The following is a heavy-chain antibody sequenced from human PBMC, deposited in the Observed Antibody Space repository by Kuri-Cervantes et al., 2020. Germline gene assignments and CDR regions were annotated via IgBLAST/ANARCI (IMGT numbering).Heavy chain of an antibody. J-gene: IGHJ4*02. CDR1: GFTFDDYA. Sequence: GGSLRLSCAASGFTFDDYAMHWVRQAPGKGLEWVSGISWNSGSIGYADSVKGRFTVSRDNAKNSLYLQMSSLRAEDTALYYCAKVGAYDYVWGSYFDYWGQGTLVTVSS. D-gene: IGHD3-16*01. V-gene: IGHV3-9*01. CDR2: ISWNSGSI. CDR3: AKVGAYDYVWGSYFDY.